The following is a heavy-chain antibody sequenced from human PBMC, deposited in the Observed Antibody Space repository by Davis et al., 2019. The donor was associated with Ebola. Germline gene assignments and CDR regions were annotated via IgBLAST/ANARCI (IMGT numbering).Heavy chain of an antibody. CDR2: ISFDGSNK. Sequence: GESLKISCAVSGFSFRSYGMHWVRQAPGKGLEWVAVISFDGSNKYYADSVKGRFTISRDNSKNTLYLQMNSLRAEDTAVYYCAKEGYSNYNLISSFDYWGQGTLVTVSS. J-gene: IGHJ4*02. CDR3: AKEGYSNYNLISSFDY. CDR1: GFSFRSYG. D-gene: IGHD4-11*01. V-gene: IGHV3-30*18.